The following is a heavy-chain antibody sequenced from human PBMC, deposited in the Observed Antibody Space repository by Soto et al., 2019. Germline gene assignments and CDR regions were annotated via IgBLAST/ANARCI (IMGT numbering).Heavy chain of an antibody. CDR2: IWYDGSNK. CDR3: ASGLAYCGGDCYDYYYDGMDV. Sequence: QVQLVESGGGVVQPGRSLRLSCAASGFTFSSYGMHWVRQAPGKGLEWVAVIWYDGSNKYYADSVKGRFTISRDNSKNTLYLQMISLRAEDTAVYYCASGLAYCGGDCYDYYYDGMDVWGQGTTVTVSS. CDR1: GFTFSSYG. J-gene: IGHJ6*02. V-gene: IGHV3-33*01. D-gene: IGHD2-21*02.